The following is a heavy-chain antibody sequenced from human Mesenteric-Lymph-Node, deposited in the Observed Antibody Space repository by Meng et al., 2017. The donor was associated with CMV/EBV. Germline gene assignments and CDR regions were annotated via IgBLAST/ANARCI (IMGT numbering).Heavy chain of an antibody. Sequence: ETLSLTCAVYGGSSSGYYWSWVRQAPGKGLEWVANIKQDGSEKYYVDSVKGRFTVSRDNAKNSLYLQMNSLRAEDTAVYYCARDRYSGYCSGSSCQGVYYGMDVWGQGTTVTVSS. J-gene: IGHJ6*02. CDR3: ARDRYSGYCSGSSCQGVYYGMDV. CDR1: GGSSSGYY. D-gene: IGHD2-15*01. CDR2: IKQDGSEK. V-gene: IGHV3-7*01.